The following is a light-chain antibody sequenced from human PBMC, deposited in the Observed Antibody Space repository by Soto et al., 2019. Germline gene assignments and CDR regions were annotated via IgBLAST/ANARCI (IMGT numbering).Light chain of an antibody. Sequence: EIVLTQSPDTLSVSPGERATLSCRASQSVSSSYLAWYQQKPGQAPRLLMYGVSSRATGIPDRFSGSGSGTDFTLTISRLEPEDFAVYYCQQYGSSPPSITFGRGTRLEIK. V-gene: IGKV3-20*01. CDR1: QSVSSSY. J-gene: IGKJ5*01. CDR2: GVS. CDR3: QQYGSSPPSIT.